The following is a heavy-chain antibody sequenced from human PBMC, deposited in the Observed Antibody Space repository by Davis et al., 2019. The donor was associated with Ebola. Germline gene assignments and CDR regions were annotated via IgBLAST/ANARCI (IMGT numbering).Heavy chain of an antibody. CDR1: GDTFTTYA. CDR3: ARASFGYNSGWYADY. CDR2: INAGNGNT. V-gene: IGHV1-3*01. D-gene: IGHD6-19*01. Sequence: AASVKVSCKASGDTFTTYAVHWVRQAPGQRLEWMGWINAGNGNTKYSEKFLGRVTITRDTSASTAYMELSSLKSEDTAVFYCARASFGYNSGWYADYWGPGSLVTVSS. J-gene: IGHJ4*02.